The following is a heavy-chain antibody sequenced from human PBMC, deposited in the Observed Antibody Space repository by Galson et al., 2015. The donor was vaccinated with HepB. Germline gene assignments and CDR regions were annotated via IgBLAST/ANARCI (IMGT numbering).Heavy chain of an antibody. Sequence: SLRLSCAASGFTVSSNYMSWVRQAPGKGLERVSVSYSGTSTYYADSVKGRFTISRDNSKTTLYLPMNSRRAEDTAVYYCARAVQRGVITLWGQGTLATVSS. CDR2: SYSGTST. J-gene: IGHJ4*02. CDR1: GFTVSSNY. D-gene: IGHD3-10*01. V-gene: IGHV3-66*01. CDR3: ARAVQRGVITL.